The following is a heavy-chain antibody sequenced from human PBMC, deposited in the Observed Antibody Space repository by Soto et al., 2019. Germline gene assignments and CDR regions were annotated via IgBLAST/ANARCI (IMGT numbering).Heavy chain of an antibody. V-gene: IGHV6-1*01. J-gene: IGHJ4*02. CDR3: AKGTGWSLYYFDY. Sequence: QVQLQQSGPRLVEPSQTLSLTCAISGDSVSSDSIAWNWIRQSPSRGLEWLGRTYYRSKWFKDYAPSVKSRITINPDTSKNQFSLQLNSVTPEDTAVYYCAKGTGWSLYYFDYWGQGILVTVSS. D-gene: IGHD6-19*01. CDR2: TYYRSKWFK. CDR1: GDSVSSDSIA.